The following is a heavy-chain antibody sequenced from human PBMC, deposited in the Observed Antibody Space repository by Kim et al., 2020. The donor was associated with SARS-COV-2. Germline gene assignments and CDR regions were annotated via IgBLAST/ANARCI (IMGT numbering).Heavy chain of an antibody. D-gene: IGHD6-19*01. CDR2: IYYSGST. Sequence: SETLSLTCTVSGGSISSSSYYWGWIRQPPGKGLEWIGSIYYSGSTYYNPSLKSRVTISVDTSKNQFSLKLSSVTAADTAVYYCARHPRMRSIAVAGTRDYYYYYGMDVWGQGTTVTVSS. J-gene: IGHJ6*02. CDR1: GGSISSSSYY. V-gene: IGHV4-39*01. CDR3: ARHPRMRSIAVAGTRDYYYYYGMDV.